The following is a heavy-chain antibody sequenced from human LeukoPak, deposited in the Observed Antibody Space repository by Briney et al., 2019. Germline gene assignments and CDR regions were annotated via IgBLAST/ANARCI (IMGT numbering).Heavy chain of an antibody. CDR2: INWNGGST. V-gene: IGHV3-20*04. J-gene: IGHJ6*02. CDR1: GFTFSDYW. D-gene: IGHD3-10*01. Sequence: PGVSLRLACAASGFTFSDYWMHWVRQPPGKGREWVSGINWNGGSTGYADSVKGRFTISRDNAKNSLYLQMNSLRAEDTALYYCARAGGEDYYYGMDVWGQGTTVTVSS. CDR3: ARAGGEDYYYGMDV.